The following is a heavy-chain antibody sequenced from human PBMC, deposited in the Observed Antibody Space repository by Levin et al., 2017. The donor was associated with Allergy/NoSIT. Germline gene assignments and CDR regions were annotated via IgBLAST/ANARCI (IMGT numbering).Heavy chain of an antibody. V-gene: IGHV3-9*01. CDR1: GFTFDDYA. Sequence: SLKISCAASGFTFDDYAMHWVRQAPGKGLEWVSGISWNSGSIGYADSVKGRFTISRDNAKNSLYLQMNSLRAEDTALYYCAKDAFYYYGSGSYYDYWGQGTLVTVSS. CDR3: AKDAFYYYGSGSYYDY. J-gene: IGHJ4*02. D-gene: IGHD3-10*01. CDR2: ISWNSGSI.